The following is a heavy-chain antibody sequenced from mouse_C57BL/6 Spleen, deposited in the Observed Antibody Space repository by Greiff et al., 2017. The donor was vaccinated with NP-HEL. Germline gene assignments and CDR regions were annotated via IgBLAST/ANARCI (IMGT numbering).Heavy chain of an antibody. CDR1: GYTFTSYW. J-gene: IGHJ2*01. D-gene: IGHD1-1*01. CDR2: IDPSDSYT. Sequence: VQLQQPGAELVRPGTSVKLSCKASGYTFTSYWMHWVKQRPGQGLEWIGVIDPSDSYTNYNQKFKGKATLTVDTSSSTAYMQLSSLTSEDSAVYYCARWGFVTTVVATDYWGQGTTLTVSS. V-gene: IGHV1-59*01. CDR3: ARWGFVTTVVATDY.